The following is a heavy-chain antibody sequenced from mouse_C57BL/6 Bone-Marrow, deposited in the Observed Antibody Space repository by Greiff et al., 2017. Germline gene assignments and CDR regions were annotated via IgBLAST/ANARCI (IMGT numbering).Heavy chain of an antibody. CDR2: IRSKSNNYAT. J-gene: IGHJ3*01. CDR3: VPLPFAY. D-gene: IGHD6-1*01. Sequence: EVKLVESGGGLVQPKGSLKLSCAASGFSFNTYAMNWVRQAPGKGLEWVARIRSKSNNYATYYADSEKDRFTISRDDSESMLYLQMNNLKTEDTAMYYCVPLPFAYWGQGTLVTVSA. CDR1: GFSFNTYA. V-gene: IGHV10-1*01.